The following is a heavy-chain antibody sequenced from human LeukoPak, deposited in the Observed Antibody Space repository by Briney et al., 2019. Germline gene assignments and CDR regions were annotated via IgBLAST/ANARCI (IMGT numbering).Heavy chain of an antibody. CDR1: GTTFNTHG. CDR2: INHSGST. D-gene: IGHD6-6*01. CDR3: ARSRSGWVSSSSVWYTFWFDP. J-gene: IGHJ5*02. Sequence: GSLRLSCAASGTTFNTHGMSWVRQAPGRGLEWIGEINHSGSTNYNPSLKSRVTVSVDTSKNQFSLKLSSVTAADTAVYYCARSRSGWVSSSSVWYTFWFDPWGQGTLVTVSS. V-gene: IGHV4-34*01.